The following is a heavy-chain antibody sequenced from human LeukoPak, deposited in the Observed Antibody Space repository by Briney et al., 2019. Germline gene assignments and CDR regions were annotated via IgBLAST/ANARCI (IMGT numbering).Heavy chain of an antibody. J-gene: IGHJ6*03. CDR3: AKDGYDYYYYYMDV. CDR2: ISGSGGST. V-gene: IGHV3-23*01. Sequence: GGSLRLSCAASGFTFSSYAMSWVRQAPGKGLEWVSAISGSGGSTYYADSVKVRFTISRDNSKNTLYLQMNSLRAEDTAVYYCAKDGYDYYYYYMDVWGRGTAVTVS. D-gene: IGHD1-1*01. CDR1: GFTFSSYA.